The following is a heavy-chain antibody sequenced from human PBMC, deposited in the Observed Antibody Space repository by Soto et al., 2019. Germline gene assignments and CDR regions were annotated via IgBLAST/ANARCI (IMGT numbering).Heavy chain of an antibody. CDR2: IYYSGST. D-gene: IGHD5-18*01. CDR3: ARAPLWLGVMQTTYYYGMDV. J-gene: IGHJ6*02. CDR1: GGSISSYY. Sequence: QVQLQESGPGLVKPSETLSLTCTVSGGSISSYYWSWIRQPPGKGLEWIGYIYYSGSTNYNPSLNSRVTIPVDTSKNQSSLKLSSVTAADTAVYYCARAPLWLGVMQTTYYYGMDVWGQGTTVTVSS. V-gene: IGHV4-59*01.